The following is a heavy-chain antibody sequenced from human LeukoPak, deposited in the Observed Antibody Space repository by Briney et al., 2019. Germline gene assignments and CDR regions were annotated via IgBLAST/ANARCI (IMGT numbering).Heavy chain of an antibody. CDR1: GFTFSSYG. D-gene: IGHD7-27*01. CDR2: IRYDGSNK. CDR3: AKAPPGAYYYYMDV. V-gene: IGHV3-30*02. J-gene: IGHJ6*03. Sequence: GGSLRLSCAASGFTFSSYGMHWVRQAPGKGLEWVAFIRYDGSNKYYADSVKGRFTISRDNSKNTPYLQMNSLRAEDTAVYYCAKAPPGAYYYYMDVWGKGTTVTVSS.